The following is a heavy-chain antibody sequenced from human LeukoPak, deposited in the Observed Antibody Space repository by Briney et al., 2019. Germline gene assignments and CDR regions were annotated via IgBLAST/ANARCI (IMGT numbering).Heavy chain of an antibody. J-gene: IGHJ2*01. CDR1: GGSISSYY. V-gene: IGHV4-59*08. Sequence: PSETLSLTCAVSGGSISSYYWSWIRQPPGKGLEWIGYIYYSGSTNYNPSLKSRVTISVETSKNQFSLSLSSVTAADTAVYYRARRQQGGYWSFDIWGRGAPVTVSS. CDR2: IYYSGST. D-gene: IGHD6-13*01. CDR3: ARRQQGGYWSFDI.